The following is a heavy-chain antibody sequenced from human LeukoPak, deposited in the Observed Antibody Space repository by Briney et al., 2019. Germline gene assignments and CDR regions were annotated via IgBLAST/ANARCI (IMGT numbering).Heavy chain of an antibody. CDR2: IGGDGIA. V-gene: IGHV3-69-1*01. D-gene: IGHD3-16*01. CDR1: GFTFTDHP. CDR3: VKDRANWAIDD. J-gene: IGHJ4*02. Sequence: GGSLRLSCVASGFTFTDHPMNWVRQAPGKGLEWISYIGGDGIAFYADSVKGRFTASKDDARKSMYLQMNSLRVEDTAVYYCVKDRANWAIDDWGQGTQVTVSS.